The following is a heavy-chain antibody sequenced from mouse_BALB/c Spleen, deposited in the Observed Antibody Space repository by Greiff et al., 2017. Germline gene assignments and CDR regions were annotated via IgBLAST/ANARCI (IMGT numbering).Heavy chain of an antibody. CDR1: GYTFSSYW. J-gene: IGHJ4*01. Sequence: VQLQQSGAELMQPGASVKLSCKATGYTFSSYWIEWVRQRPGHGLEWIGEILPGSGSTHYNEKFKGKATFTAATTSYTADMQLSILTSEDSAGYDCARQDYRYDGYAMDYWGQGTSVTVSS. D-gene: IGHD2-14*01. V-gene: IGHV1-9*01. CDR2: ILPGSGST. CDR3: ARQDYRYDGYAMDY.